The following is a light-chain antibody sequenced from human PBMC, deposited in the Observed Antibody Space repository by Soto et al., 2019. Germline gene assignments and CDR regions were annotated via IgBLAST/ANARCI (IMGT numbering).Light chain of an antibody. CDR3: QAYDYSLTGMV. Sequence: QSVLTQPPSVSAAPGQKVTISCSGSSSNIGNNYVSWYQQLPGTAPKLLIYDNNKRPSGIPDRFSGSKSGTSATLGITGLQTGDEADYYCQAYDYSLTGMVFGGGTKLTVL. V-gene: IGLV1-51*01. CDR1: SSNIGNNY. J-gene: IGLJ3*02. CDR2: DNN.